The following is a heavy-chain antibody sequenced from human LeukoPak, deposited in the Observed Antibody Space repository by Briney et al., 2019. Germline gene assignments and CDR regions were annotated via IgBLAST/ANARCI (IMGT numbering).Heavy chain of an antibody. Sequence: PGGSLRLSCAASGFTFSSYGMHWVRQAPGKGLEWVAFIRYDGSNKCYADSVKGRFTISRDNSKNTLYLQMNSLRAEDTAVYYCAKDRKALVVVAGLVIDYWGQGTLVTVSP. D-gene: IGHD2-15*01. CDR1: GFTFSSYG. J-gene: IGHJ4*02. V-gene: IGHV3-30*02. CDR3: AKDRKALVVVAGLVIDY. CDR2: IRYDGSNK.